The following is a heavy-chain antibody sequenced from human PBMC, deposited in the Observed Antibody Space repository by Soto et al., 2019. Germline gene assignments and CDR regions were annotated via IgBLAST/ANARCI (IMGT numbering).Heavy chain of an antibody. D-gene: IGHD6-19*01. V-gene: IGHV1-18*01. CDR3: AREISQAVAGTFEYFDY. J-gene: IGHJ4*02. CDR1: GYTFTSYG. CDR2: ISAYNGNT. Sequence: ASVKVSCKASGYTFTSYGISWVRQAPGQGLEWMGWISAYNGNTNYAQKLQGRVTMTTDTSTSTAYMELRSLRSDDTAVYYCAREISQAVAGTFEYFDYWGQGTLVTVSS.